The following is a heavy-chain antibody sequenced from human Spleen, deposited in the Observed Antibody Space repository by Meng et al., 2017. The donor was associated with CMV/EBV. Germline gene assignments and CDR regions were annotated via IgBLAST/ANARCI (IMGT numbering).Heavy chain of an antibody. J-gene: IGHJ4*02. CDR1: GFTFSSST. CDR2: LRYDGSNT. CDR3: AKWVTAIEDY. Sequence: LSCAASGFTFSSSTMPLVRRAPGKGLEWVAFLRYDGSNTYYAASVKGRFTISRDNSKSTLYLQMNSLRSEDTAVYYCAKWVTAIEDYWGQGTLVTVSS. V-gene: IGHV3-30*02. D-gene: IGHD4-23*01.